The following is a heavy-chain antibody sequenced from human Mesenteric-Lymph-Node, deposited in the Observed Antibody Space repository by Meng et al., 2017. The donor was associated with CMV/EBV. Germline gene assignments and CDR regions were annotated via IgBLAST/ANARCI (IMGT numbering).Heavy chain of an antibody. Sequence: GGSLRLSCAVSGFTFDDSGMSWVRQAPGKGLEWVSGINWNGASTGYAGSVKGRFTISRDNAKNSLYLQMSSLRAEDTAVYYCARPFIVVVPAAIDYWGQGTLVTVSS. D-gene: IGHD2-2*01. V-gene: IGHV3-20*04. CDR3: ARPFIVVVPAAIDY. J-gene: IGHJ4*02. CDR2: INWNGAST. CDR1: GFTFDDSG.